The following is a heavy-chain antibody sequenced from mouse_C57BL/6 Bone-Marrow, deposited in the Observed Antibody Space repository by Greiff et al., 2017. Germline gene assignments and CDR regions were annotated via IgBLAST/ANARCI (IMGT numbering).Heavy chain of an antibody. Sequence: QVQLQQSGAELVRPGASVTLSCKASGYTFTDYEMHWVKQTPVHGLEWIGAIDPETGGTAYNQKFKGKAILTADKSSSTAYMQLRSLTSEDSAVYYCTSWVSYSFAMECRGQGTSVT. CDR1: GYTFTDYE. CDR3: TSWVSYSFAMEC. D-gene: IGHD2-10*01. CDR2: IDPETGGT. J-gene: IGHJ4*01. V-gene: IGHV1-15*01.